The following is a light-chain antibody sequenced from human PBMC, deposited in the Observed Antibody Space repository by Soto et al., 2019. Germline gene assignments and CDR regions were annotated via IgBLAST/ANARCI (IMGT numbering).Light chain of an antibody. CDR3: LLWSGNSWV. CDR1: TGAVTSGYY. J-gene: IGLJ3*02. CDR2: STT. Sequence: QTVVTQEPSRTVSPGGTVTLPCASSTGAVTSGYYANGFQQKPGQAPRSLIYSTTNKHSWTPARFSGSLLGGKAVLTLSGVQPDDESAYYCLLWSGNSWVFGGGTKLTVL. V-gene: IGLV7-43*01.